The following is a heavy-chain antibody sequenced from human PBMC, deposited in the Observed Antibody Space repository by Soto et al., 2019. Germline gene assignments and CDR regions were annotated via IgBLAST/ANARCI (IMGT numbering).Heavy chain of an antibody. CDR3: ARVGIAARGQYFDH. D-gene: IGHD6-6*01. V-gene: IGHV1-69*01. CDR1: GGTFSSNA. CDR2: IIPICGTA. Sequence: QVQLVQSGAEVTKPGSSVTVSCTAAGGTFSSNAISWVRQAPGQVLEWMGGIIPICGTANYAQKFQGRVTITVDVSTGTASLGLSSLRCEDTAVYYGARVGIAARGQYFDHWGKGPLVPVSS. J-gene: IGHJ4*02.